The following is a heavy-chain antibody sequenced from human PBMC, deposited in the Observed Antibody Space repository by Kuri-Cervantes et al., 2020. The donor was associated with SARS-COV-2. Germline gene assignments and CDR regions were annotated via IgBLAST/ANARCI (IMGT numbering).Heavy chain of an antibody. CDR2: INHSGST. V-gene: IGHV4-34*01. CDR1: GGSFSGYY. D-gene: IGHD3-10*01. CDR3: ARAPYLDFGAGSYYARGYYYYGMDV. J-gene: IGHJ6*02. Sequence: GSLRLSCAVYGGSFSGYYWSWIRQPPGKGLEWIGEINHSGSTNYNPSLKSRVTISVDTSKNQFSLKLSSVTAADTAVYYCARAPYLDFGAGSYYARGYYYYGMDVWAQGTTVTVS.